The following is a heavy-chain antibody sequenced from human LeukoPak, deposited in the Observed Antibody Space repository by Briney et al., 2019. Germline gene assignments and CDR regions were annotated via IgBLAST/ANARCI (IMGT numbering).Heavy chain of an antibody. CDR1: GGTFSSYA. D-gene: IGHD2-2*01. V-gene: IGHV1-69*13. J-gene: IGHJ5*02. CDR2: IIPIFGTA. CDR3: AKGGPRVVPAAILSWFDP. Sequence: SVKVSCKASGGTFSSYAISWVRQAPGQGLEWMGGIIPIFGTANYAQKFQGRVTITADESTSTAYMELSSLRSEDTAVYYCAKGGPRVVPAAILSWFDPWGQGTLVTVSS.